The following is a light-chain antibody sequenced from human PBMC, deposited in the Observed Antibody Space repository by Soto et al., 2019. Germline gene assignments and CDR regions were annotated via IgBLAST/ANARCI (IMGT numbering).Light chain of an antibody. V-gene: IGKV1-9*01. J-gene: IGKJ4*01. CDR2: DAS. CDR1: QGVGSF. CDR3: LHLNSYPLT. Sequence: DIQLTQSPSFLSASVGDRVTISCRASQGVGSFLAWYQQKPGKAPKLLIYDASTLQSGVPSRFSGRGSGTEFTLTISSLQSEDFATYYCLHLNSYPLTFGGGTKVEIK.